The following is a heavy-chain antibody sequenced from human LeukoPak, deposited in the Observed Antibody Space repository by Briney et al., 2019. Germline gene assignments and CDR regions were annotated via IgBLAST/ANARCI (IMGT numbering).Heavy chain of an antibody. Sequence: GASVKVSCKASGGTFSSYDISWVRQAPGQGLEWMGGIMPMFGTANYAQKFQGRVTITADKSTSTAYMELRSLRSDDTAVYYCARDPAGYCSSTSCRGNYFDYWGQGTLVTVSS. D-gene: IGHD2-2*01. CDR1: GGTFSSYD. CDR3: ARDPAGYCSSTSCRGNYFDY. CDR2: IMPMFGTA. V-gene: IGHV1-69*06. J-gene: IGHJ4*02.